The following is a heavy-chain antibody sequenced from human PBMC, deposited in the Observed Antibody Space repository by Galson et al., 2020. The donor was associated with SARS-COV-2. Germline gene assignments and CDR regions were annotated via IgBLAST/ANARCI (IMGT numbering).Heavy chain of an antibody. CDR3: ARHDKRIIGWFDP. CDR1: GGSISSSSYY. J-gene: IGHJ5*02. CDR2: IYYSGNT. D-gene: IGHD2-15*01. V-gene: IGHV4-39*01. Sequence: TETLSLTCTVSGGSISSSSYYWGWIRQPPGKGLAWIGSIYYSGNTYYNPSLKSRVTISVDTSKNQFSLKLSSVTAADTAVYHCARHDKRIIGWFDPWGQGTLVIVAS.